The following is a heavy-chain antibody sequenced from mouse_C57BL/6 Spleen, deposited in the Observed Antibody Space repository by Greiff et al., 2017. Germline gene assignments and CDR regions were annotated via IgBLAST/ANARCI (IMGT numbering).Heavy chain of an antibody. CDR2: ISSGGDYI. V-gene: IGHV5-9-1*02. J-gene: IGHJ2*01. Sequence: EVKLEESGEGLVKPGGSLKLSCAASGFTFSSYAMSWVRQTPEKRLEWVAYISSGGDYIYYADTVKGRFTISRDNARNTLYLQMSSLKSEDTAMYYCTRVATVVATGFDYWGQGTTLTVSS. CDR3: TRVATVVATGFDY. CDR1: GFTFSSYA. D-gene: IGHD1-1*01.